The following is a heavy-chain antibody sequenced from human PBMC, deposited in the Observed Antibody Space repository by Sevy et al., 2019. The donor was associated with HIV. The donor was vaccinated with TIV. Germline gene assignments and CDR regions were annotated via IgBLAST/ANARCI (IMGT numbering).Heavy chain of an antibody. CDR2: VFYSAST. CDR1: GASISSYY. J-gene: IGHJ4*02. V-gene: IGHV4-59*01. D-gene: IGHD7-27*01. Sequence: SETLSLTCTVSGASISSYYWSWIRQPPGKGLEWIGYVFYSASTNYNPSLTSRVTISVDTSKSQFSLKLNPLNAADPAVYYCASASGPGRLGLLGGFDFWGQGTLVTVSS. CDR3: ASASGPGRLGLLGGFDF.